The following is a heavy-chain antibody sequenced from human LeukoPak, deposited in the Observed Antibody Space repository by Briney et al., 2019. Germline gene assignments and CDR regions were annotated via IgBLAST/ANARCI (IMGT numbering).Heavy chain of an antibody. CDR3: ASRGYCSGGSCYSGYYYYMDV. J-gene: IGHJ6*03. V-gene: IGHV4-39*01. CDR1: GGSISSSSYY. D-gene: IGHD2-15*01. CDR2: IYYSGST. Sequence: SSETLSLTCTVSGGSISSSSYYRGWIRQPPGKGLEWIGSIYYSGSTYYNPSLKSRVTISVDTSKNQFSLKLSSVTAADTAVYYCASRGYCSGGSCYSGYYYYMDVWGKGTTVTVSS.